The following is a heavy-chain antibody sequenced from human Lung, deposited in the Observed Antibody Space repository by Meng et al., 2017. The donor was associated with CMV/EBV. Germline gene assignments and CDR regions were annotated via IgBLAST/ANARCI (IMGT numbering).Heavy chain of an antibody. CDR2: IIPIFGTA. V-gene: IGHV1-69*05. D-gene: IGHD2-2*01. J-gene: IGHJ4*02. CDR1: GGTFSSYA. Sequence: SVKVSCKASGGTFSSYAISWVRQAPGQGLEWMGGIIPIFGTANYAQKFQGRVTITTDESTSTAYMELSSLRSEDTAVYYCARGSSSTSWVFDYWGQGTLVTVSS. CDR3: ARGSSSTSWVFDY.